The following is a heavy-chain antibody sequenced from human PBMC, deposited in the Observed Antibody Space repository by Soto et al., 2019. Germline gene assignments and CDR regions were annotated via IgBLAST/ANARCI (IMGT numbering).Heavy chain of an antibody. CDR3: AKGILGYCSTMSCPMHPHWLDP. D-gene: IGHD2-2*01. Sequence: PSETLSLTCTVSGGSINNHYWSWLRQAPGKGLEWIGYIHYGGSTNYSPSLKSRVTISVDTPKNQFSLKLSSVTAADTAMYYCAKGILGYCSTMSCPMHPHWLDPCGQGTMVTVYS. V-gene: IGHV4-59*11. CDR2: IHYGGST. J-gene: IGHJ5*02. CDR1: GGSINNHY.